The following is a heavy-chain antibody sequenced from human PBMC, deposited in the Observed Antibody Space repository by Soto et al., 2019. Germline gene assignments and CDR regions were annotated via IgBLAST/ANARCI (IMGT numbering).Heavy chain of an antibody. CDR1: GFTFSNYG. CDR2: ISYDGSNK. J-gene: IGHJ4*02. V-gene: IGHV3-30*18. D-gene: IGHD5-18*01. CDR3: ANRVYSYGPPFGY. Sequence: PGGSLRLSCAASGFTFSNYGMHWVRQAPGRGLDWVAVISYDGSNKYYADSVKGRFTISRDNSKNTLYLEMNSVRVEDTAIYYCANRVYSYGPPFGYWGQGTLVTVSS.